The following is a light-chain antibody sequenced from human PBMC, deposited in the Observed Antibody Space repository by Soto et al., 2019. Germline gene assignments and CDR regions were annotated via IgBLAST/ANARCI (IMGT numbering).Light chain of an antibody. Sequence: DIQMTQSPPSLSASVGDRVTITCRASQTISSYLNWYQQKPGKAPKLLIYAASSLQSEVPSRFSGSGSGTXXXLXISXLQPXDFATYYCQQSHSIPYTFGQGTKLEIK. J-gene: IGKJ2*01. V-gene: IGKV1-39*01. CDR3: QQSHSIPYT. CDR1: QTISSY. CDR2: AAS.